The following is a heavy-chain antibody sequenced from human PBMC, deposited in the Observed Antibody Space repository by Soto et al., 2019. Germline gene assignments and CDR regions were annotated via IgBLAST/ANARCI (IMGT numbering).Heavy chain of an antibody. D-gene: IGHD3-3*01. CDR2: IKQDGSEK. Sequence: GGSLRLSCAASGFTFSSYWMSWVRQAPGKGLEWVANIKQDGSEKYFVDSVKGRFTISRDNAKNSLYLQMNSLRAEDTAVYYCARAIRFLEWLPYYFDYWGQGTLVTVSS. CDR3: ARAIRFLEWLPYYFDY. J-gene: IGHJ4*02. V-gene: IGHV3-7*01. CDR1: GFTFSSYW.